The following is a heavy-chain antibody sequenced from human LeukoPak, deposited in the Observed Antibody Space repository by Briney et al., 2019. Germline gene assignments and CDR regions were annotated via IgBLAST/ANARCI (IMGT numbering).Heavy chain of an antibody. J-gene: IGHJ4*02. CDR3: TRDQTPYY. Sequence: GGSLRLSCTASGSTFGDYAMTWVRQAPGKGLEWVGFIRSKVYGGTPEYAASVKGRFTISRDDSQGIAYLQMNSLKTEDTAVYYCTRDQTPYYWGQGTLVTVSS. CDR2: IRSKVYGGTP. V-gene: IGHV3-49*04. CDR1: GSTFGDYA.